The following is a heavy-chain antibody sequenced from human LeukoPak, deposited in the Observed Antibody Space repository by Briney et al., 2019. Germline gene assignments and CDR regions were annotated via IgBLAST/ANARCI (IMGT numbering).Heavy chain of an antibody. D-gene: IGHD3-22*01. Sequence: GGSLRLSCAASGFTFTTYGMSWARQAPGKGLEWVSGISSSGGNTYYADSVKGRFTISRDNSKSTLYLQMNSLRVEDTAVYYCAKGSASSGYPRDYWGQGTLVTVSS. J-gene: IGHJ4*02. CDR3: AKGSASSGYPRDY. CDR1: GFTFTTYG. V-gene: IGHV3-23*01. CDR2: ISSSGGNT.